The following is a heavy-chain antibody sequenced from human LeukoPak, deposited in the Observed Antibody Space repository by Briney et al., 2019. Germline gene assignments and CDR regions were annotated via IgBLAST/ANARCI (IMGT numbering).Heavy chain of an antibody. CDR1: GGIFSSYA. Sequence: SVKVSCKASGGIFSSYAISWVRQAPGQGLEWMGGIIPIFGTANYAQKFQGRVTITADKSTSTADMELSSRRSEDTAVYYCARDRGWGYFDYWGQGTLVTVSS. CDR2: IIPIFGTA. J-gene: IGHJ4*02. D-gene: IGHD3-16*01. CDR3: ARDRGWGYFDY. V-gene: IGHV1-69*06.